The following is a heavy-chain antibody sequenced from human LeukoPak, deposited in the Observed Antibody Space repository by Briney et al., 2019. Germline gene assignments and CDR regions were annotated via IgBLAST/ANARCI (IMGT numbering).Heavy chain of an antibody. V-gene: IGHV3-23*01. D-gene: IGHD6-19*01. Sequence: GGSLRLSCAASGFTFSSYAMSWVRQAPGKGLEWVSAISGSGGSTYYADSVKGRFTISRDNSKNTLYLQMNSLRAEDTAVYYCAKGGIIEQWLVRGKYYFDYWGQGTLVTVSS. CDR1: GFTFSSYA. J-gene: IGHJ4*02. CDR2: ISGSGGST. CDR3: AKGGIIEQWLVRGKYYFDY.